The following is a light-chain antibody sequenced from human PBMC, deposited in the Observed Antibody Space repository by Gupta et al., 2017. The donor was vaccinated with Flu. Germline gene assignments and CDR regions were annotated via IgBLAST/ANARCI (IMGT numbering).Light chain of an antibody. Sequence: QSVLTQPPSASGTPGQRVTISCSGSSSNIGSNIVNWYQQLPGTAPKLLIYSDNQRPSGVPDRFSGSKSGTSASLAISGLQAEDEADYYCVAWDDSLNGHWVFGGGTKLTVL. J-gene: IGLJ3*02. CDR3: VAWDDSLNGHWV. CDR1: SSNIGSNI. V-gene: IGLV1-44*01. CDR2: SDN.